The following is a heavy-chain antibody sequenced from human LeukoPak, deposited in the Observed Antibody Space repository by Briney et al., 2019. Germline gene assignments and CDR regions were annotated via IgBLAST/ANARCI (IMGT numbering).Heavy chain of an antibody. Sequence: PGGSLRLSCAASGFTFSSYGMHWVRQAPGKGLEWVAFIRYDGSNKYYADSVKGRFTISRDNSKNTLYLQMNSLRAEDTAVYYCAKERVVRVVTRTDFDYWGQGTLVTVSS. CDR2: IRYDGSNK. CDR1: GFTFSSYG. CDR3: AKERVVRVVTRTDFDY. J-gene: IGHJ4*02. V-gene: IGHV3-30*02. D-gene: IGHD4-23*01.